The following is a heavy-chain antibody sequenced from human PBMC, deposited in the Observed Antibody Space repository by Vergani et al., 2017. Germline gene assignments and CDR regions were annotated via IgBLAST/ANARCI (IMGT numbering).Heavy chain of an antibody. V-gene: IGHV3-30*02. CDR2: IQKDGIDK. Sequence: QVQLVESGGGVVQPGESLRLSCAASGFPFSTHGMHWVRQAPGKGLEWVAFIQKDGIDKFYADSVRGRFTISRDISKNTLYLEVNSLSAEDTALYHCVKEHPVFDVGGRGTGVADS. CDR3: VKEHPVFDV. CDR1: GFPFSTHG. J-gene: IGHJ4*02.